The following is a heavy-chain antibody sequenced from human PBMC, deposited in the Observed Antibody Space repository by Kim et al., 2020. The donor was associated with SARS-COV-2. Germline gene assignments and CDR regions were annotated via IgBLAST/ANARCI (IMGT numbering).Heavy chain of an antibody. Sequence: GGSLRLSCAASGFTFSSYSMNWVRQAPGKGLEWVSSISSSSSYIYYADSVKGRFTISRDNAKNSLYLQMNSLRAEDTAVYYCARDGDIVATRGGYYYYGMDVWGQGTTVTVSS. V-gene: IGHV3-21*01. CDR3: ARDGDIVATRGGYYYYGMDV. CDR1: GFTFSSYS. CDR2: ISSSSSYI. D-gene: IGHD5-12*01. J-gene: IGHJ6*02.